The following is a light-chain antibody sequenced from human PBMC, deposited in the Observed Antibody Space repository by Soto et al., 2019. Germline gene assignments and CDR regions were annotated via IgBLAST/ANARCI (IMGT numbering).Light chain of an antibody. V-gene: IGKV3-15*01. CDR2: GAS. CDR3: QQYSIWRT. Sequence: EIVLTQSPGTLSLSPGERATLSCRASQSVSSNYLAWYQQKAGQAPRLLIYGASTRATGIPARFSGSGSGTEFTLTISGLQSEDFAVYYCQQYSIWRTFGQGTKVDIK. CDR1: QSVSSN. J-gene: IGKJ1*01.